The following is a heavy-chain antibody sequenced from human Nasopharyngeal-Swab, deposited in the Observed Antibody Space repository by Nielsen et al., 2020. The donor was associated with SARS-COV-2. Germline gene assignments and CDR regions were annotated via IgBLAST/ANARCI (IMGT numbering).Heavy chain of an antibody. D-gene: IGHD4-17*01. V-gene: IGHV3-30-3*01. J-gene: IGHJ4*02. Sequence: GESLKISCAASGFTFSTYAFHWVRQAPGKGLEWVAVLSYNGGYEYYGDSVKGRFSISRDSSKNTLYLQMDSLRGEDTAVYYCARDAPAHYGAFYWGRGTLVTVSS. CDR3: ARDAPAHYGAFY. CDR2: LSYNGGYE. CDR1: GFTFSTYA.